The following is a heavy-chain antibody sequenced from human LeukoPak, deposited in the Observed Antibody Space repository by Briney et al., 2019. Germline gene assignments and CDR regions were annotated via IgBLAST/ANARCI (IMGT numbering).Heavy chain of an antibody. CDR2: ISSSGTYK. CDR3: AKGKDSVAGAANDY. CDR1: GFTFSSYS. D-gene: IGHD6-19*01. V-gene: IGHV3-21*01. Sequence: GGSLRLSCAVSGFTFSSYSMSWVRQAPGKGLEWVSSISSSGTYKYYADSVKGRFTISRDNAKNSLYLQMNSLRAEDTAVYYCAKGKDSVAGAANDYWGQGTLVTVSS. J-gene: IGHJ4*02.